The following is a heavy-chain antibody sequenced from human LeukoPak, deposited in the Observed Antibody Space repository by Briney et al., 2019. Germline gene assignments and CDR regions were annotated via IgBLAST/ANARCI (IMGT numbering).Heavy chain of an antibody. CDR1: GFTFSSYA. D-gene: IGHD6-13*01. V-gene: IGHV3-30-3*01. CDR2: ISYDGSNK. J-gene: IGHJ4*02. CDR3: ARGIIPQQPFDY. Sequence: GGSLGLSCAASGFTFSSYAMHWVRQAPGKGLEWVAVISYDGSNKYYADSVKGRFTISRDNSKNTLYLQMNSLRAEDTAVYYCARGIIPQQPFDYWGQGALVIVPA.